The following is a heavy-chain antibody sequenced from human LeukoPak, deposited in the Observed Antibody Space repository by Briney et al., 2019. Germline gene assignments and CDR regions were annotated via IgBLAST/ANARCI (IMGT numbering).Heavy chain of an antibody. CDR2: ISGNGGST. CDR1: GITFSSYA. D-gene: IGHD6-19*01. J-gene: IGHJ4*02. Sequence: GGSLRLSCVASGITFSSYAMSWVRQAPGKGLEWVSGISGNGGSTYYADSVKGRSTISRDNSKNTLYLQMNSLRAEDTAVYYCARGSGRYVMVDWWGQGTLVTVSS. CDR3: ARGSGRYVMVDW. V-gene: IGHV3-23*01.